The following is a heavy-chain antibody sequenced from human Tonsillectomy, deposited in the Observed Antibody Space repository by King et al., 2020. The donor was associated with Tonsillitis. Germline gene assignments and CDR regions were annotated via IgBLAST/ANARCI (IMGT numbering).Heavy chain of an antibody. J-gene: IGHJ4*02. V-gene: IGHV4-39*07. Sequence: VQLQESGPGLVKPSETLSLTCTVSGGSISSSSYYWGWIRQPPGKGLEWIGSIYYSGRTYYNPSLKSRVTISVDTSKNQFSLKLSSVTAADTAVYYCARGSMVRGVIQAHPSLFDYWGQGTLVTVSS. CDR3: ARGSMVRGVIQAHPSLFDY. CDR2: IYYSGRT. CDR1: GGSISSSSYY. D-gene: IGHD3-10*01.